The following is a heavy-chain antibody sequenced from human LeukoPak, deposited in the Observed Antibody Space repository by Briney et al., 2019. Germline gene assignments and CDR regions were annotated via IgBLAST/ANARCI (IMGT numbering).Heavy chain of an antibody. D-gene: IGHD3-16*01. CDR2: ILNDGSQE. CDR3: ARDDALGDNALDI. V-gene: IGHV3-33*01. CDR1: GFTLSSYG. Sequence: GRSLRLSCAASGFTLSSYGMHWVRQAPGKGLEWVVVILNDGSQEKYADSVKGRFTISRDNSKNTLFLQMNSLRAEDTAVYYCARDDALGDNALDIWGQGTMVTVSS. J-gene: IGHJ3*02.